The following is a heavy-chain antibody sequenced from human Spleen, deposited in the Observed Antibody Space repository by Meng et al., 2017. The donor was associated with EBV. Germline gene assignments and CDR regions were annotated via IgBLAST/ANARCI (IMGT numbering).Heavy chain of an antibody. Sequence: QSLIKGSALTRVKPHQTLTVTCTCCGCSRSSSGVGVGWIRQPPGKALEWLAIIYWDDDKRYRSSLKSRLTITKDTSKNEVVLTMINMDPVDTATYFCAHSMSTISFMDFDYWGQGTLVTVSS. CDR2: IYWDDDK. J-gene: IGHJ4*02. CDR3: AHSMSTISFMDFDY. V-gene: IGHV2-5*02. D-gene: IGHD5-24*01. CDR1: GCSRSSSGVG.